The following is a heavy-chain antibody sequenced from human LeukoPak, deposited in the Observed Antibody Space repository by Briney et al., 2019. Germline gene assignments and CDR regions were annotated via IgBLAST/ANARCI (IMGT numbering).Heavy chain of an antibody. V-gene: IGHV3-9*03. CDR3: AKARDYGDLVAFDV. CDR1: GFTFHDYA. CDR2: ITWNSGKV. Sequence: GGSLRLSCAASGFTFHDYAMYWVRQAPGKGLECVSSITWNSGKVGYADSVKGRFTISRDNAKNSLYLQMNSLRDEDMALYYCAKARDYGDLVAFDVWGQGTMVTDSS. D-gene: IGHD4-17*01. J-gene: IGHJ3*01.